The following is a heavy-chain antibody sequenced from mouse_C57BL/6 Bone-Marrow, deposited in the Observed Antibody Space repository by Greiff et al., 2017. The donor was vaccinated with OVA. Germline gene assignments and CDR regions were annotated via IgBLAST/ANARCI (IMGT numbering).Heavy chain of an antibody. V-gene: IGHV3-8*01. J-gene: IGHJ2*01. Sequence: EVKLVESGPGLAKPSQTLSLTCSVTGYSITSDYWNWIRKFPGNKLEYMGYISYSGSTYYNPFLKSRISITRDTSKNQYYLQLNSVTTEDTATYYCARYYGSRRGYFDYWGQGTTLTVSS. CDR3: ARYYGSRRGYFDY. D-gene: IGHD1-1*01. CDR1: GYSITSDY. CDR2: ISYSGST.